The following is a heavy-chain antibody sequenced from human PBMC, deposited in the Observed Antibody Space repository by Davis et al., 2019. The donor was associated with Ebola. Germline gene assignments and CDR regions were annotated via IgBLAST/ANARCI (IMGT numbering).Heavy chain of an antibody. CDR3: ARGGGLWFGELLYRSSSFDY. J-gene: IGHJ4*02. CDR2: ISSSSSTI. Sequence: GGSLRLSCAASGFTFSSYSMNWVRQAPGKGLEWVSYISSSSSTIYYADSVKGRFTISRDNAKNSLYLQMNSLRDEDTAVYYCARGGGLWFGELLYRSSSFDYWGQGTLVTVSS. CDR1: GFTFSSYS. D-gene: IGHD3-10*01. V-gene: IGHV3-48*02.